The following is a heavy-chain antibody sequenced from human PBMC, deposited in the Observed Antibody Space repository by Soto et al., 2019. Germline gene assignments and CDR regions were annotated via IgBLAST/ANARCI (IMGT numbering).Heavy chain of an antibody. Sequence: QVQLQESGPGLVKPSETLSLTCTVSGGSISSYYWSWIRQPPGKGLEWIGYIYYSGSTNYNPSLQSRVTISVDTSKNQFSLKLSSVTAADTAVYYCARHMYMSAGGTNIYYYYYYMDLWGKGNTVTVSS. J-gene: IGHJ6*03. V-gene: IGHV4-59*08. CDR1: GGSISSYY. CDR2: IYYSGST. CDR3: ARHMYMSAGGTNIYYYYYYMDL. D-gene: IGHD1-20*01.